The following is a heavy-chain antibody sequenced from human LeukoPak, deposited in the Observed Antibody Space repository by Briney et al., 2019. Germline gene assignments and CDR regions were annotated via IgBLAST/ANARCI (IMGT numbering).Heavy chain of an antibody. Sequence: SETLSLTCAVYGGSFSGYYWSWIRQPPGKGLEWVGEINHSGSTNYNPSLKSRVTISVDTSKNQFSLKLSSVTAADTAVYYCARTSYDFWSGYPYYFDYWGQGTLVTVSS. CDR1: GGSFSGYY. CDR2: INHSGST. J-gene: IGHJ4*02. D-gene: IGHD3-3*01. CDR3: ARTSYDFWSGYPYYFDY. V-gene: IGHV4-34*01.